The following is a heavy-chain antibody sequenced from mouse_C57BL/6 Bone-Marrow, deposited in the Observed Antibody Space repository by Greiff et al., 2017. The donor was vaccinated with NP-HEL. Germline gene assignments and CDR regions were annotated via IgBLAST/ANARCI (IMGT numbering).Heavy chain of an antibody. Sequence: VQLKQSGAELVKPGASVKLSCTASGFNIKDYYMHWVKQRTEQGLEWIGRIDPEDGETKYAPKFQGKATKTADTSSNTAYLQLRSLTSADTAVYYCALITTVVAHDFDYWGQGTTLTVSS. CDR1: GFNIKDYY. CDR3: ALITTVVAHDFDY. V-gene: IGHV14-2*01. CDR2: IDPEDGET. D-gene: IGHD1-1*01. J-gene: IGHJ2*01.